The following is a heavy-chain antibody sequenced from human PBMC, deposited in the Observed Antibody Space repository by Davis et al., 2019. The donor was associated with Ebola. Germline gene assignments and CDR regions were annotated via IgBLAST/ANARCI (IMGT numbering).Heavy chain of an antibody. CDR3: ARGRRGYYYGSGSLGGGYYYYGMDV. CDR1: GGSLSARDYF. D-gene: IGHD3-10*01. V-gene: IGHV4-39*01. CDR2: VYHSGSA. Sequence: MPSETLSLTCTVSGGSLSARDYFWAWIRQAPGKELEYIGSVYHSGSAYYNPSLKSRVIISVDTSKNQFSLKLSSVTAADTAVYYCARGRRGYYYGSGSLGGGYYYYGMDVWGQGTTVTVSS. J-gene: IGHJ6*02.